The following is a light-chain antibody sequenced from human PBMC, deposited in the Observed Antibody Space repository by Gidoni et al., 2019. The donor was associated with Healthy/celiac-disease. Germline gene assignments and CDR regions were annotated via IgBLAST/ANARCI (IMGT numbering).Light chain of an antibody. CDR2: GAS. Sequence: ETVLTLSPGTLSLSTGERATITCRASQSVSSSYLAWYQQNPGEEPSNLIYGASSRSTSILHTCSGSGSWTDDTPTIIRLQHEDVAAYYCQQQGSTPPVTFGRGTRLEIK. V-gene: IGKV3-20*01. J-gene: IGKJ5*01. CDR1: QSVSSSY. CDR3: QQQGSTPPVT.